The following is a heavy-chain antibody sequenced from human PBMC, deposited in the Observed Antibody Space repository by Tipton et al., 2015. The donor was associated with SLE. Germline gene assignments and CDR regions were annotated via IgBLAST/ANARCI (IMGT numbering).Heavy chain of an antibody. CDR1: GGSFSGYY. CDR3: ARTRGYYDSSGYEGYFDY. J-gene: IGHJ4*02. Sequence: LRLSCAVYGGSFSGYYWSWIRQPPGKGLEWIGEINHSGSTNYNPSLKSRVTISVDTSKNQFSLKLSSVTAADTAVYYCARTRGYYDSSGYEGYFDYWGQGTLVTVSS. V-gene: IGHV4-34*01. CDR2: INHSGST. D-gene: IGHD3-22*01.